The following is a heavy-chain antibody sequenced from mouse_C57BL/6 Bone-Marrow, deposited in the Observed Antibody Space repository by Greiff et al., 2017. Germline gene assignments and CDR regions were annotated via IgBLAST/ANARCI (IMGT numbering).Heavy chain of an antibody. CDR2: IDHSDSYT. J-gene: IGHJ1*03. D-gene: IGHD1-1*01. CDR1: GYTFTSYW. CDR3: ARALYYFGYFDV. Sequence: QVKLQQPGAELVKPGASVKLSCKASGYTFTSYWMQWVKQRPGQGLEWIGAIDHSDSYTNYNQKFKGKGTLTVDTSSRTAYMQLSSLTSEDSAVYYCARALYYFGYFDVWGTGTTVTVAS. V-gene: IGHV1-50*01.